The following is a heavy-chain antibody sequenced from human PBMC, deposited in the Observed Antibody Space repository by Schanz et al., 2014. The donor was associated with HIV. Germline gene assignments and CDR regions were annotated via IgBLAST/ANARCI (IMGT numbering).Heavy chain of an antibody. CDR3: ARVPRWLQPHFDY. V-gene: IGHV3-7*01. CDR1: GGTFSAHA. D-gene: IGHD5-12*01. CDR2: IKADGSEK. J-gene: IGHJ4*02. Sequence: EVQLVESGGGLVKPGGSLRLSCAASGGTFSAHAFHWVRQAPGRGLEWVANIKADGSEKYYVDSVKGRFTISRDNAKNSLFLQMNSLRAEDTAVYYCARVPRWLQPHFDYWGQGILVTVSS.